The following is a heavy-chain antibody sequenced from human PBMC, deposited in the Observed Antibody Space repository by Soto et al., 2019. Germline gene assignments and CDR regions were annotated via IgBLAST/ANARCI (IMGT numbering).Heavy chain of an antibody. CDR2: IVVGSGNT. CDR1: GFTFTSSA. Sequence: SVKVSCKASGFTFTSSAMQWVRQARGQRLEWIGWIVVGSGNTNYAQKFQERVTITRDMSTSTAYMELSSLRSEDTAVYFCAATAYYDFWSGSLTDAFGIWGQGTMVTVSS. V-gene: IGHV1-58*02. CDR3: AATAYYDFWSGSLTDAFGI. J-gene: IGHJ3*02. D-gene: IGHD3-3*01.